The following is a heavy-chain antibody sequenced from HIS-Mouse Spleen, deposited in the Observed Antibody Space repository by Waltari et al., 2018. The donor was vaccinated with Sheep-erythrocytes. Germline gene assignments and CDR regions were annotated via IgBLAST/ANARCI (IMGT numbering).Heavy chain of an antibody. Sequence: QVQLVQSGAEVKKPGASVKVSCKASGYTFTGYYMHWVRQAPGQGLEWMGWINPNRGGTNYAKKFQGRVTMPRDTSISTAYMELSRLGSDDTAVYYCARGYCSSTSCYGYFQHWGQGTLVTVSS. CDR3: ARGYCSSTSCYGYFQH. J-gene: IGHJ1*01. V-gene: IGHV1-2*02. D-gene: IGHD2-2*01. CDR2: INPNRGGT. CDR1: GYTFTGYY.